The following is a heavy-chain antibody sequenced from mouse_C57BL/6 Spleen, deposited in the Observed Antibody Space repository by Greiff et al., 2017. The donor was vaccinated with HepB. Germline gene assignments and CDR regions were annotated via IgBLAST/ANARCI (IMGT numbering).Heavy chain of an antibody. CDR2: INPNNGGT. J-gene: IGHJ2*01. CDR3: ARSDGYYVDYFDY. D-gene: IGHD2-3*01. Sequence: EVKLQESGPELVKPGASVKMSCKASGYTFTDYNMHWVKQSHGKSLEWIGYINPNNGGTSYNQKFKGKATLTVNKSSSTAYMELRSLTSEDSAVYYCARSDGYYVDYFDYWGQGTTLTVSS. CDR1: GYTFTDYN. V-gene: IGHV1-22*01.